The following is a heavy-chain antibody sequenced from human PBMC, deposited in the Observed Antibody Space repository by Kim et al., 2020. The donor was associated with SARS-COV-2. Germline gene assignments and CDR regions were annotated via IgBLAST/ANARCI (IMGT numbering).Heavy chain of an antibody. J-gene: IGHJ4*02. D-gene: IGHD6-6*01. V-gene: IGHV5-51*01. Sequence: GESLKISCKSSGYKFTNYWIGWVRQMPGKGLEWMGIIYPGDSDTRYSPSFQGQVTISADKSIDTTYLQWNTLKASDTAMYFCATRTGRSAYGPFGYWGQGTLVTVSS. CDR1: GYKFTNYW. CDR2: IYPGDSDT. CDR3: ATRTGRSAYGPFGY.